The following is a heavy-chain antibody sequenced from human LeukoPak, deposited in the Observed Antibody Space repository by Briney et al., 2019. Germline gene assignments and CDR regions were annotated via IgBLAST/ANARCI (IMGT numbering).Heavy chain of an antibody. V-gene: IGHV3-74*01. CDR1: GFTFSSLW. Sequence: GGSLRLSCVASGFTFSSLWMHWVRQAPGKGLEWLSRIDNDEITTTYADSVKGRFTISRDNAKNTLYLQMNSLRAEDTGVYYCARGGPGTGMDYWGQGALVTVSS. J-gene: IGHJ4*02. CDR3: ARGGPGTGMDY. CDR2: IDNDEITT. D-gene: IGHD1-1*01.